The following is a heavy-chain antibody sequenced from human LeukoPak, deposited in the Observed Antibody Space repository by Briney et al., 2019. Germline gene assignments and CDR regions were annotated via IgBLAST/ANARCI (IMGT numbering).Heavy chain of an antibody. CDR1: GYTFTSYY. CDR2: INPTGGST. CDR3: ARVAFLYYDSSQGAFDM. J-gene: IGHJ3*02. D-gene: IGHD3-22*01. V-gene: IGHV1-46*01. Sequence: ASVKVSCKASGYTFTSYYMHWVRQAPGQGLEWMGLINPTGGSTGYAQKFQGRVTVTRDMSASTVYMELSSLRSEDTAVYYCARVAFLYYDSSQGAFDMWGQGTMVTVSS.